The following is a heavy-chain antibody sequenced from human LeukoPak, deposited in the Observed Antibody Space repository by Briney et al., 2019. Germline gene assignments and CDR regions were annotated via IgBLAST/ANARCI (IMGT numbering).Heavy chain of an antibody. D-gene: IGHD1-26*01. CDR3: AALRLVGATPFDY. CDR2: IVVGSGNT. V-gene: IGHV1-58*01. CDR1: GFTFTSSA. Sequence: GSSVKVSCKASGFTFTSSAVQWVRQARGQRLEWIGWIVVGSGNTNYAQKFQERVTITRDMSTSTAYMELSSLRSEDTAVYYCAALRLVGATPFDYWGQGTLVTVSS. J-gene: IGHJ4*02.